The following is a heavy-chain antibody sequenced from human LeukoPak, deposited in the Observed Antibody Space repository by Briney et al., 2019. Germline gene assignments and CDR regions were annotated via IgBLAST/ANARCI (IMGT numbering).Heavy chain of an antibody. CDR3: ARVGGSYAFDI. CDR2: INSDGSST. V-gene: IGHV3-74*01. Sequence: QTGGSRRLSCAASGFTFSSYWVHWVRQAPGKGLVWVSPINSDGSSTSYADSVKGRFTISRDNAKNTLSLQMNSLRAEDTAVYYCARVGGSYAFDIWCQGTMVIVSS. CDR1: GFTFSSYW. J-gene: IGHJ3*02. D-gene: IGHD1-26*01.